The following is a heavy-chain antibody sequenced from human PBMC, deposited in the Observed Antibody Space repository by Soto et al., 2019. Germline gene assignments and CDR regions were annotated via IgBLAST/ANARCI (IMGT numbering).Heavy chain of an antibody. D-gene: IGHD3-10*01. CDR3: ERDCASSPREY. J-gene: IGHJ1*01. CDR1: GFTVSSNY. CDR2: IYSGGSGRT. Sequence: EVQLVESGGGLVQPGGSLRLSCAASGFTVSSNYMSWVRQAPGKGLEWVSVIYSGGSGRTYYADSVKGRFTISRDIFKNAVFLQSNRLSGEDTAVSYSERDCASSPREYCGQGPLEVVSS. V-gene: IGHV3-66*01.